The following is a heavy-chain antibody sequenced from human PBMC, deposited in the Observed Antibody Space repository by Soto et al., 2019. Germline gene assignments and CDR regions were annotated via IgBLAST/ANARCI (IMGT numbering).Heavy chain of an antibody. D-gene: IGHD2-15*01. J-gene: IGHJ5*02. V-gene: IGHV1-69*01. CDR2: IIPIFGTA. CDR1: GGTFSSYA. Sequence: QVQLVQSGAEVQKPGSSVKVSCKASGGTFSSYAISWVRQAPGQGLEWMGGIIPIFGTANYAQKFQGRVTITADESTSTAYMELSSLRSEDTAVYYCARGLRVVVAVENWFDPWGQGTLVTVSS. CDR3: ARGLRVVVAVENWFDP.